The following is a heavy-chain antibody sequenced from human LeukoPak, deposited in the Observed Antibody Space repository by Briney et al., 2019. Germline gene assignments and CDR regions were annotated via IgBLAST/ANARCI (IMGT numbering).Heavy chain of an antibody. V-gene: IGHV3-30*02. CDR2: IRYDGRNK. J-gene: IGHJ4*02. CDR3: AKGRGAHYDSSGYIDY. CDR1: GFTFSSYG. D-gene: IGHD3-22*01. Sequence: GESLKISCAASGFTFSSYGMHWVRQAPGKGLEWVAFIRYDGRNKYYTDSVKGRFTISRDNSKNTLFLQMNSLRAEDTAVYYCAKGRGAHYDSSGYIDYWGQGTLVTVSS.